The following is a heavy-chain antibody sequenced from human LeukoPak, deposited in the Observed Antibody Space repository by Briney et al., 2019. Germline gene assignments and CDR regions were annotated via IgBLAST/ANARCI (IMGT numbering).Heavy chain of an antibody. V-gene: IGHV1-24*01. CDR1: GYTLTELS. CDR3: ATFRPGYSSGWYSVAFDI. D-gene: IGHD6-19*01. J-gene: IGHJ3*02. CDR2: FDPEDGET. Sequence: ASVKVSCKVSGYTLTELSMHWVRQAPGKGLEWMGGFDPEDGETIYAQKFQGRVTMTEDTSTGTAYMELSSLRSEDTAVYYCATFRPGYSSGWYSVAFDIWGQGTMVTVSS.